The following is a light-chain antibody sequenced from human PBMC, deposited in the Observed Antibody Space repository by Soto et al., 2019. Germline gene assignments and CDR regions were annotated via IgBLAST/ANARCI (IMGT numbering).Light chain of an antibody. CDR3: QQYYSYPLA. J-gene: IGKJ3*01. V-gene: IGKV1-8*01. CDR2: AAS. Sequence: AIRMTQSPSSFSASTGDRVTITCRASQGISSYLAWYQQKPGKAPKLLIYAASTLQSGVPSRFSGRGSGTDVTLAISCLESEDFATYYCQQYYSYPLAFGPGTKVDIK. CDR1: QGISSY.